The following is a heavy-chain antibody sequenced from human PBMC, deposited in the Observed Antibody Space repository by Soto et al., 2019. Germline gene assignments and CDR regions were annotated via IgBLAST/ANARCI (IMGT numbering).Heavy chain of an antibody. CDR1: GYSFTSYW. V-gene: IGHV5-10-1*01. CDR3: ARDDPYASSSWSPFGCYYYGIDV. CDR2: IDPSDLYR. Sequence: PGESLEILRNSFGYSFTSYWISWVRQMPGKGLEGMGRIDPSDLYRNHGPSFQGHVTISADKSISSAYLEWSSLKATDTAMYYCARDDPYASSSWSPFGCYYYGIDVWGQGTTVTVSS. D-gene: IGHD6-13*01. J-gene: IGHJ6*02.